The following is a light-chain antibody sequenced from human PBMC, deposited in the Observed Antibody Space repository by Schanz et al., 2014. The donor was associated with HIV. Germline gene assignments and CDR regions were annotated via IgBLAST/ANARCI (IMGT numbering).Light chain of an antibody. CDR1: QSVSSSY. CDR3: LQHNDWPWT. J-gene: IGKJ1*01. CDR2: GAS. V-gene: IGKV3-20*01. Sequence: EIVLTQSPGTLSLSPGERATLSCRASQSVSSSYLAWYQQKPGQAPRLLIYGASKRATGIPDRFRGSGSGTDFTLTINSLQSEDVAVYYCLQHNDWPWTFGQGTKVEIK.